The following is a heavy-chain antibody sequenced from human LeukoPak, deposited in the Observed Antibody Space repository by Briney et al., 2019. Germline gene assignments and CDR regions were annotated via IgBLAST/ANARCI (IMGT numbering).Heavy chain of an antibody. D-gene: IGHD1-26*01. V-gene: IGHV4-61*01. CDR2: IYNGVNT. CDR3: ARSRAFNSGAFDP. CDR1: GASVSSASY. J-gene: IGHJ5*02. Sequence: SETLSLTCTVSGASVSSASYWSWIRQPPGKGVEWIAHIYNGVNTNYNPSLKSRVTISVDTSKNQFTLRLNSVTAADTAVYYCARSRAFNSGAFDPWGQGSLVTVSS.